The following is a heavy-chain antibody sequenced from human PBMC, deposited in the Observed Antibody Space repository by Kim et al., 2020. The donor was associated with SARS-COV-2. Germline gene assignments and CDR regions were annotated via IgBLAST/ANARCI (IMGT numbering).Heavy chain of an antibody. Sequence: LSLTCTVSGGSFSTYYWSWIRLPPGKGLEWIGYVYYSGSTIYNPSLKSRVTISVDASKNQISLKMTSVTTADTGVYYCARGGGMDVWGQGTKVTV. CDR2: VYYSGST. CDR3: ARGGGMDV. J-gene: IGHJ6*02. V-gene: IGHV4-59*13. CDR1: GGSFSTYY. D-gene: IGHD1-26*01.